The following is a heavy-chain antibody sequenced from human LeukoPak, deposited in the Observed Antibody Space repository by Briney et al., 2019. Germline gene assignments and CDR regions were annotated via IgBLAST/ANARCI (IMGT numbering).Heavy chain of an antibody. D-gene: IGHD2-2*02. CDR1: GFIFSDYY. CDR2: ISNSGNNI. Sequence: GGSLRLSCAASGFIFSDYYMSWIRQAPGKGLEWVSYISNSGNNIYYADSVKGRFTISRDNAKNSLYLQMNSLRAEDTAVYYCARVYCSSTSCYTRGYYYYGMDVWGQGTTVTVSS. V-gene: IGHV3-11*01. CDR3: ARVYCSSTSCYTRGYYYYGMDV. J-gene: IGHJ6*02.